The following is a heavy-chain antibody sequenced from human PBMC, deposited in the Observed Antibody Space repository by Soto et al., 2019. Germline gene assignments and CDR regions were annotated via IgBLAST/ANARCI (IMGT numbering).Heavy chain of an antibody. D-gene: IGHD4-4*01. Sequence: SETLSLTCTVSGGSISSGGYYWSWIRHHPGKGLEWIGYIYYSGNTYYNPSLKSRVTISIDTSKHQFSLKLSSVTAADTAVYYCASSLTTPGWRGWATTDYWGQGTLVTVSS. CDR2: IYYSGNT. CDR1: GGSISSGGYY. CDR3: ASSLTTPGWRGWATTDY. J-gene: IGHJ4*02. V-gene: IGHV4-31*03.